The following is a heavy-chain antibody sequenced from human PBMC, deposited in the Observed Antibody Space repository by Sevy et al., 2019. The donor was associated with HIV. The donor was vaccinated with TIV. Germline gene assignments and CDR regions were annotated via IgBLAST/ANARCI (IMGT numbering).Heavy chain of an antibody. J-gene: IGHJ6*02. CDR3: ARDRGITVYNYYGMDV. Sequence: GGSLRLSCAASGFAFSNYWMNWVRQAPGKGLEWVANIKQDGSEIYYVDSVRGRFSISRDNAKNSVFLQMNSLRAEDTAVYYCARDRGITVYNYYGMDVWGQGTTVTVSS. D-gene: IGHD1-20*01. V-gene: IGHV3-7*01. CDR2: IKQDGSEI. CDR1: GFAFSNYW.